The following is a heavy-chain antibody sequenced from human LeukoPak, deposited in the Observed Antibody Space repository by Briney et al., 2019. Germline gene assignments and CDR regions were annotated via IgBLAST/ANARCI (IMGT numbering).Heavy chain of an antibody. Sequence: GGSLRLSCAASGFTVSSNYMSWVRQAPGKGLEWASVIYSGGSTYYADSVKGRFTISRDNSKNTLYPQMNSLRAEDTAVYYCARDVVDIVATTDFDYWGQGTLVTVSS. CDR3: ARDVVDIVATTDFDY. J-gene: IGHJ4*02. CDR1: GFTVSSNY. CDR2: IYSGGST. D-gene: IGHD5-12*01. V-gene: IGHV3-66*01.